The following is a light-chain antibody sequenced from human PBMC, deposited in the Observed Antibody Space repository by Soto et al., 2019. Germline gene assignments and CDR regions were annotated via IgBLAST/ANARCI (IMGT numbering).Light chain of an antibody. V-gene: IGKV3-11*01. CDR3: QQRQYWPPIT. CDR1: QSVSNNY. CDR2: DAS. Sequence: EIVLTQSPCTLSLSPGERATLSCSTIQSVSNNYLAWYQQKPGQAPRLLIYDASNRAAGIPARFSGSGSGTDFTLTISSLEPEDFAIYYCQQRQYWPPITFGQGTRLEIK. J-gene: IGKJ5*01.